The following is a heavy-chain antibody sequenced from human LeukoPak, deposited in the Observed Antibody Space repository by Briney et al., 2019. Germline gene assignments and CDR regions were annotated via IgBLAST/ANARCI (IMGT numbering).Heavy chain of an antibody. D-gene: IGHD3-10*01. J-gene: IGHJ4*02. V-gene: IGHV3-23*01. Sequence: GGSLRLSCAASGFTFSSYAMSWVRQAPGKGLEWVAAISGSGGSTYYADSVKGRFTISRDNSKNTLYLQMNSLRAEDTAVYYCAMAITMVRGVTPDYWGQGTLVTVSS. CDR3: AMAITMVRGVTPDY. CDR1: GFTFSSYA. CDR2: ISGSGGST.